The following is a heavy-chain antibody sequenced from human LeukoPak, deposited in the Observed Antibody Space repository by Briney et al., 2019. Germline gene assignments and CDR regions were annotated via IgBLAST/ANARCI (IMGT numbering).Heavy chain of an antibody. CDR1: AFTFSRYA. CDR2: IAHHGRNN. J-gene: IGHJ4*02. V-gene: IGHV3-30*02. D-gene: IGHD2-21*02. Sequence: PGGCLRLSCSAPAFTFSRYAMPWVRQGPGKGLEWVAHIAHHGRNNYYADSVKGRFSISRDNSKRRLYLQMNSLRADDTAVYYCAKDGAWSCTDWGQGTLVTVSS. CDR3: AKDGAWSCTD.